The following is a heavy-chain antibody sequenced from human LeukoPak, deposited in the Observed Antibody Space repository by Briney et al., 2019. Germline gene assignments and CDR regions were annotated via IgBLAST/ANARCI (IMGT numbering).Heavy chain of an antibody. CDR3: ARDLRGVGRLGVY. Sequence: GGSLRLSCAASGFTFSSYEMNWVRQAPGKGLEWVSYISSSGSTIYYADSVKGRFTISRDNAKNSPYLQMNSLRAEDTAVYYCARDLRGVGRLGVYWGQGTLVTVSS. CDR1: GFTFSSYE. CDR2: ISSSGSTI. D-gene: IGHD3-16*01. J-gene: IGHJ4*02. V-gene: IGHV3-48*03.